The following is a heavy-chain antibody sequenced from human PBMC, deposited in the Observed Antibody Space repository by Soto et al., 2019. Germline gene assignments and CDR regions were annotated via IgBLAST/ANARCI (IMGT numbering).Heavy chain of an antibody. CDR3: AKDIHLGELSYFDY. J-gene: IGHJ4*02. CDR1: GFTFDDYA. CDR2: ISWNSGSI. Sequence: DVQLVESGGGLVQPGRSLRLSCAASGFTFDDYAMHWVRQAPGKGLEWVLGISWNSGSIGYADSVKGRFTISRDNAKNSLYLQMNSLRAEDTALYYCAKDIHLGELSYFDYWGQGTLVTVSS. D-gene: IGHD3-16*02. V-gene: IGHV3-9*01.